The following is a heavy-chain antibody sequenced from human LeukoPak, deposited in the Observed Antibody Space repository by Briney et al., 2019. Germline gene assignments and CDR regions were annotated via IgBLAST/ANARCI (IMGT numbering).Heavy chain of an antibody. CDR1: GSTFSSYA. CDR3: ARDGYYGSGSYFDY. Sequence: ASVKVSCKASGSTFSSYAISWVRQAPGQGLECMGGIIPIFGTANYAQTFQGRVTIIADKSTSTAYMELSSLRSEDTAVYYCARDGYYGSGSYFDYWGQGTLVTVSS. CDR2: IIPIFGTA. D-gene: IGHD3-10*01. V-gene: IGHV1-69*06. J-gene: IGHJ4*02.